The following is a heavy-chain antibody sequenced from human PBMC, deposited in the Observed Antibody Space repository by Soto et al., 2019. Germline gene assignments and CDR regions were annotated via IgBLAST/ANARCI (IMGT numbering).Heavy chain of an antibody. D-gene: IGHD3-10*01. CDR2: ISGSGANT. CDR3: AKAAAYQGSASYFPVAD. CDR1: GFSFSSYA. J-gene: IGHJ4*02. V-gene: IGHV3-23*01. Sequence: EVQLLESGGGLVQPGGSLRLSCAASGFSFSSYAMSWVRQAPGKGLEWVSSISGSGANTYYVDSVKGSFTVSRDNTKNTLYLQISTLRGEDTAVYKCAKAAAYQGSASYFPVADRGLGTRVPVSS.